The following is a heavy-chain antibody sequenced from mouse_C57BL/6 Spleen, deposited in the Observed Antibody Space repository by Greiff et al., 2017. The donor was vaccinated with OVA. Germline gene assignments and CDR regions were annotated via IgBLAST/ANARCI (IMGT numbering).Heavy chain of an antibody. Sequence: VKLMESGAELARPGASVKLSCKASGYTFTSYGISWVKQRTGQGLEWIGEIYPRSGNTYYNEKFKGKATLTADKSSSTAYMELRSLTSEDSAVYFCARLGVTTDYFDYWGQGTTLTVSS. D-gene: IGHD1-1*01. V-gene: IGHV1-81*01. J-gene: IGHJ2*01. CDR1: GYTFTSYG. CDR2: IYPRSGNT. CDR3: ARLGVTTDYFDY.